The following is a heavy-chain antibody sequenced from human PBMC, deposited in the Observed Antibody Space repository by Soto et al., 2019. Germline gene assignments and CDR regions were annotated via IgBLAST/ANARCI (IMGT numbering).Heavy chain of an antibody. D-gene: IGHD5-18*01. CDR1: GFTFNNYA. V-gene: IGHV3-30-3*01. J-gene: IGHJ4*02. CDR3: ARGDGYIYGNTFDS. Sequence: QVQLVESGGGVVRPGRSLRLSCAASGFTFNNYAMHWVRQAPGKGLEWVAFISYDGSSKYYADSVTGRFTISRDNSRNTLYLQMNSLRAEDTAVYYCARGDGYIYGNTFDSWGQGTLVTDSS. CDR2: ISYDGSSK.